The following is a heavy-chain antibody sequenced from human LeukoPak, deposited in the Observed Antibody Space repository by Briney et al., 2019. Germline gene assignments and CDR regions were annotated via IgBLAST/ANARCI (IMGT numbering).Heavy chain of an antibody. J-gene: IGHJ4*02. CDR3: ARHVKSFRPFDY. CDR1: GGSISSYY. Sequence: PSETLSLTCTVSGGSISSYYWSWIRQPPGKGLEWIGYIYYSGSTNYNPSLKSRVTISVDTSKNQFSLKLSSVTAADTAVYYCARHVKSFRPFDYWGQGTLVTVSS. V-gene: IGHV4-59*08. CDR2: IYYSGST.